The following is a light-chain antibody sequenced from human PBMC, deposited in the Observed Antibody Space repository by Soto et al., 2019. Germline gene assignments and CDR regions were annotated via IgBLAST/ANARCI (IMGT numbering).Light chain of an antibody. CDR1: QSLVYSDGNTY. J-gene: IGKJ2*01. V-gene: IGKV2-30*01. CDR3: MQGTHWPSRT. Sequence: DVVMTQSPLSLPVTLGQPASISCRSSQSLVYSDGNTYLNWFQQRPGQSPRRLIYKVSNRDSGVPDRFSGSVSGTDFTLKISRVEAEDVGVYYCMQGTHWPSRTFGQGTKLEIK. CDR2: KVS.